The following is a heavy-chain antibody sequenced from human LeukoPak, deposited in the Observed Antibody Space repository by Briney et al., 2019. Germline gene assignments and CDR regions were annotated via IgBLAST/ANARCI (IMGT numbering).Heavy chain of an antibody. Sequence: SETLSLTCTVSGGSVSSSTYYWGWIRQPPGKGLEWIGNIYYSGSTYYNLSLTSRVTMSVDTSNNQFSLKMHSVTAADTAVYYCARLSKGRFFDYIFDYWGQGTLVTVSS. D-gene: IGHD3-9*01. CDR1: GGSVSSSTYY. CDR2: IYYSGST. CDR3: ARLSKGRFFDYIFDY. V-gene: IGHV4-39*01. J-gene: IGHJ4*02.